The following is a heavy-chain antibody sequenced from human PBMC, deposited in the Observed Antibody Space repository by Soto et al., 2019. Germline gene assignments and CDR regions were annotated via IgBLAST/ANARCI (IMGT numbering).Heavy chain of an antibody. Sequence: EVQLVESGGGLVQHGGSLRLSCAASGFTFSNCGMNWVRQTPGKGLEWVSYISDSGATKHYADSVKGRLTISRDNAKEYLSMQINSLRDEEKAVYFCARCSHNRWYSYGVDVWGQGATVTVSS. D-gene: IGHD2-15*01. CDR1: GFTFSNCG. CDR2: ISDSGATK. V-gene: IGHV3-48*02. J-gene: IGHJ6*02. CDR3: ARCSHNRWYSYGVDV.